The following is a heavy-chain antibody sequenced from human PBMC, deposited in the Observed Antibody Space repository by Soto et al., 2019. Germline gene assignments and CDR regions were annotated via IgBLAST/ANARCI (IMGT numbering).Heavy chain of an antibody. D-gene: IGHD1-26*01. CDR2: VNWNSGRI. CDR3: VKDETINWYSGHFRH. J-gene: IGHJ1*01. V-gene: IGHV3-9*01. CDR1: GFTFDDYA. Sequence: EVQLVESGGGLVQPGRSLRLSCAASGFTFDDYAMHWVRQVPGKGLGWVSGVNWNSGRIGYGGYVKGRFPISIDNAKNSLHLQINSLRAEDTAFYYCVKDETINWYSGHFRHWGQGTLVTVSS.